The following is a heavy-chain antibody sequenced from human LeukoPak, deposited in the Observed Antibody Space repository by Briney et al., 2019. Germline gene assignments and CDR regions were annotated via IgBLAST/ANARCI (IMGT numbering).Heavy chain of an antibody. J-gene: IGHJ1*01. CDR2: IHHSGTT. D-gene: IGHD2-15*01. Sequence: SETLSLTCTVSGGSITSYYWTWIRQFPGKGLEWIGYIHHSGTTNYNPSLKSRVTISADTSKNQFSLKLSSVTAADTAVYYCAQKAPYSPGYSQDWGQGTLVTVSS. CDR3: AQKAPYSPGYSQD. CDR1: GGSITSYY. V-gene: IGHV4-59*01.